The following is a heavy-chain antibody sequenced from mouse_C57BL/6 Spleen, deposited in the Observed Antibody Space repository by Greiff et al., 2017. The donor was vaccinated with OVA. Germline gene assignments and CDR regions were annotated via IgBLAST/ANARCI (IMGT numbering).Heavy chain of an antibody. CDR1: GFTFSNYW. CDR2: IRLKSDNYAT. V-gene: IGHV6-3*01. D-gene: IGHD3-2*02. CDR3: TGRDSSGWYYFDY. Sequence: EVMLVESGGGLVQPGGSMKLSCVASGFTFSNYWMNWVRQSPEKGLEWVAQIRLKSDNYATHYAESVKGRFTISRDDSKSSVYLQMNNLRAEDTGIYYCTGRDSSGWYYFDYWGQGTTLTVSS. J-gene: IGHJ2*01.